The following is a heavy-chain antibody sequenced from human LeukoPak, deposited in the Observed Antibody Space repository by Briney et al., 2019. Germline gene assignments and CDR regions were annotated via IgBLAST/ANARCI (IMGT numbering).Heavy chain of an antibody. CDR1: GGSMNNYY. Sequence: SETLSLTCTVSGGSMNNYYWSWIRLPPGKGLEWIGYIYYSGSTNYNPFLNSRVTLSVDTSKNQYSLKLSSVTAADTAVYYCARGGWSLTDWGQGILVTVSS. D-gene: IGHD6-19*01. V-gene: IGHV4-59*01. CDR2: IYYSGST. J-gene: IGHJ4*02. CDR3: ARGGWSLTD.